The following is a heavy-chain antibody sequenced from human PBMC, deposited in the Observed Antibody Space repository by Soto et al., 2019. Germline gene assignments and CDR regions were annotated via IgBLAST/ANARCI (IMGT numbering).Heavy chain of an antibody. CDR1: RGSISSYY. D-gene: IGHD3-10*01. V-gene: IGHV4-59*01. CDR2: IHRTGST. Sequence: SETLSLTCSVSRGSISSYYWSWVRQPPGKGLEWIGFIHRTGSTKYNSSLESRVTISVDTSQNQLTLRLSSVTAANTAVYYCARESAGSGKNNWFDPWGQGILVTVSS. CDR3: ARESAGSGKNNWFDP. J-gene: IGHJ5*02.